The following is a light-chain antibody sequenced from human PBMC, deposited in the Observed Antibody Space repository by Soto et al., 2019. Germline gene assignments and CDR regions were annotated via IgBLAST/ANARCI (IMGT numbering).Light chain of an antibody. Sequence: EIVMTQSPATLSVSPGEGATLSCRASQSVSDNLAWYQQKPGQAPRLLIYGASTRATDIPARFSGSGSGTEFTLTISSLQSEDFAVYYCRQYNSWPLTFGQGTKVEIK. J-gene: IGKJ1*01. CDR3: RQYNSWPLT. CDR1: QSVSDN. V-gene: IGKV3-15*01. CDR2: GAS.